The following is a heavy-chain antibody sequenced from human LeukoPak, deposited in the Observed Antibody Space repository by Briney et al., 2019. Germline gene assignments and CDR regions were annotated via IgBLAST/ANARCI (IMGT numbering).Heavy chain of an antibody. D-gene: IGHD1-26*01. CDR3: ARAVRSGSYPPGAFDI. CDR1: GFTFSSYS. J-gene: IGHJ3*02. V-gene: IGHV3-48*01. Sequence: PGGSLRLSCAASGFTFSSYSMNWVRQAPGKGLEWVSYISSSSSTIYYADSVKGRFTISRDNAKNSLYLQMNSLRAEDTAVYYCARAVRSGSYPPGAFDIWGQGTMVTVSS. CDR2: ISSSSSTI.